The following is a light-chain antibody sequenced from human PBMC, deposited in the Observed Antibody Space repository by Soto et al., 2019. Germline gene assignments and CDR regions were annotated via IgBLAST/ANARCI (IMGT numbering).Light chain of an antibody. V-gene: IGKV3-20*01. CDR1: QSVSTSY. CDR2: GAS. Sequence: EIVLTQSPGTLSLSPGERATLSCRASQSVSTSYLAWYQQRPGQAPRLLIYGASSRATGIPDRFRGSGSGTDFTPTTSRREPEDFAVDYGQQYSSPQRTFDEGTNVEIK. CDR3: QQYSSPQRT. J-gene: IGKJ1*01.